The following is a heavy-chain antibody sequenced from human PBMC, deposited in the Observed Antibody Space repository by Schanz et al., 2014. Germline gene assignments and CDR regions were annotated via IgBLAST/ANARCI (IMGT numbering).Heavy chain of an antibody. CDR3: VKDLQRELLRDDHYYGMDV. CDR2: VCYDGSKK. J-gene: IGHJ6*02. D-gene: IGHD1-26*01. CDR1: GFTFSSYG. Sequence: LVESGGGVVQPGRSLRLSCAASGFTFSSYGMHWVRQVPGKGLEWVAVVCYDGSKKYYADSVKGRFTTSRDTSKTTIYLQMNSLRAEDTAVYYCVKDLQRELLRDDHYYGMDVWGPGTTVTVSS. V-gene: IGHV3-33*06.